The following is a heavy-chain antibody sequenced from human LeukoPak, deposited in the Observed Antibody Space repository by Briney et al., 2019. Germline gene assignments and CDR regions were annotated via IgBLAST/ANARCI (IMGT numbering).Heavy chain of an antibody. V-gene: IGHV6-1*01. J-gene: IGHJ3*02. CDR1: GDSVSSNSAT. CDR3: AREIPAAGTGDAFDI. Sequence: SQTLSLTCAISGDSVSSNSATWNWIRQSPSRGLEWLGRAYYRSNWDNDYAVSVKSRITINPDTSKNQFSLQLKSVTTADTAVYYCAREIPAAGTGDAFDIWGQGTMVTVSS. CDR2: AYYRSNWDN. D-gene: IGHD6-13*01.